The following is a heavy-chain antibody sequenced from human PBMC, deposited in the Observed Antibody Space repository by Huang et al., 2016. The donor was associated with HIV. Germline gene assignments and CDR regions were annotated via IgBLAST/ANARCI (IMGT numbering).Heavy chain of an antibody. CDR2: ISVYNGDT. J-gene: IGHJ6*03. CDR3: ARSGFGVVITTTLDYYYMDV. CDR1: NYNFGSHG. V-gene: IGHV1-18*01. Sequence: QVQLVQSGAEVKKPGASVKVSCEASNYNFGSHGISWVRQAPGQGSEWMGWISVYNGDTKYAQKFQGRVTMTRETSTRTAYMELTSLRFDDTAVYYCARSGFGVVITTTLDYYYMDVWGTGTTVTVSS. D-gene: IGHD3-3*01.